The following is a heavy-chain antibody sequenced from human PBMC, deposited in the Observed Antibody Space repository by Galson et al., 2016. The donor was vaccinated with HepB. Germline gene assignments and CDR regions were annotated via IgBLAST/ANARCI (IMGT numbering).Heavy chain of an antibody. CDR1: GFTVSTYG. J-gene: IGHJ4*02. CDR3: ARDGRGDLDWVLLN. Sequence: SLRLSCAASGFTVSTYGMHWVRQAPGKGLEWVAVILYDGSKKYSADSVKRRFTISRDSSKNTLYLQMNRLRSEDTVVYYCARDGRGDLDWVLLNWGQGTLVTVSS. D-gene: IGHD3-9*01. V-gene: IGHV3-30*03. CDR2: ILYDGSKK.